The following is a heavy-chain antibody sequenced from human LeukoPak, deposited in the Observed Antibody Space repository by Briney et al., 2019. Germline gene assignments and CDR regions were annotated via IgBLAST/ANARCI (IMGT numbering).Heavy chain of an antibody. CDR1: GFTLSSYW. J-gene: IGHJ6*02. D-gene: IGHD6-13*01. CDR2: IKQDGSGK. CDR3: ARVGYSSSWYYYGMDV. Sequence: GGSLRLSCAASGFTLSSYWMSWVRQAPGKGLEWVANIKQDGSGKYYVDSVRGRFTIPRDNAKNSLYVQMNSLRAEDTAVYYCARVGYSSSWYYYGMDVWGQGTTVTVSS. V-gene: IGHV3-7*01.